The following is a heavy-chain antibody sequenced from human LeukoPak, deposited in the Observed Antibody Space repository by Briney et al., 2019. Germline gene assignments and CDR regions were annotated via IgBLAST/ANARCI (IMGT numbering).Heavy chain of an antibody. V-gene: IGHV1-46*01. D-gene: IGHD1-26*01. CDR2: INPSGGST. Sequence: GASVKVSCKASGYTFASYYMHWVRQTPGQGLEWMGIINPSGGSTSYAQKFQGRVTMTRDTSSSTVYMELSSLRSEDTAVYYCARVPRYGGSLDYWGQGTLVTVSS. CDR3: ARVPRYGGSLDY. J-gene: IGHJ4*02. CDR1: GYTFASYY.